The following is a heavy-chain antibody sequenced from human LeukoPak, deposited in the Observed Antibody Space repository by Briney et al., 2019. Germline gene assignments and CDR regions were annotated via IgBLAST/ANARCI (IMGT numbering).Heavy chain of an antibody. J-gene: IGHJ4*02. D-gene: IGHD3-22*01. CDR1: RFTFSSYS. CDR3: ARELTYYYDSSGYYNTRGFDY. V-gene: IGHV3-21*01. CDR2: ISSSSSYI. Sequence: GGSLRLSCAASRFTFSSYSMNWVRQAPGKGLEWVSSISSSSSYIYYADSVKGRFTISRDNAKNSLYLQMNSLRAEDTAVYYCARELTYYYDSSGYYNTRGFDYWDQGTLVTVSS.